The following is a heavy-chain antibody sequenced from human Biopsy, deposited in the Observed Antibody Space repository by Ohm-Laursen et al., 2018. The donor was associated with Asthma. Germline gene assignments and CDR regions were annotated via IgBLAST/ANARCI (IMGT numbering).Heavy chain of an antibody. J-gene: IGHJ4*02. D-gene: IGHD3-22*01. V-gene: IGHV4-31*03. CDR1: YGSITSGGYY. CDR2: IYYSRST. CDR3: ARAQDYYDSRGYYRSFDY. Sequence: TLSLTCTVSYGSITSGGYYWTWIRQHPGKGLEWIGFIYYSRSTYYNPSLKSRVSISIDTSKNQFSPKLSSVTAADTAVYYCARAQDYYDSRGYYRSFDYWGQGTLVTVSS.